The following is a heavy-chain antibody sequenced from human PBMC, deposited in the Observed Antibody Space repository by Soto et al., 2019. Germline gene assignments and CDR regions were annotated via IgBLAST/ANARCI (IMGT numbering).Heavy chain of an antibody. J-gene: IGHJ4*02. CDR3: AKWDYDYIWGSYPRN. V-gene: IGHV3-23*01. Sequence: PGGSLRLSCAAAGFTFSSYGMSWVRQAPGKGLEWVSAISGSGGSTYYADSVKGRFTISRDDSKNTLYLQMNSLRAEDTAVYYCAKWDYDYIWGSYPRNWGQGTLVTVSS. CDR1: GFTFSSYG. D-gene: IGHD3-16*02. CDR2: ISGSGGST.